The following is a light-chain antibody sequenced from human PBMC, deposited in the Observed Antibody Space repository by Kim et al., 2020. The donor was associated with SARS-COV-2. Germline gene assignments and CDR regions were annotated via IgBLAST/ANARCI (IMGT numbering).Light chain of an antibody. V-gene: IGKV3-15*01. CDR2: ATS. CDR3: QQYNNWPPT. J-gene: IGKJ4*01. CDR1: QTVTFK. Sequence: ETLLTQSPASLSISPGEGATLSCRASQTVTFKLAWYQQKPGQAPRLLLYATSTRASGIPARFSGSGSGTEFTLTISSLQSEDFAVYYCQQYNNWPPTFGGGTKVDIK.